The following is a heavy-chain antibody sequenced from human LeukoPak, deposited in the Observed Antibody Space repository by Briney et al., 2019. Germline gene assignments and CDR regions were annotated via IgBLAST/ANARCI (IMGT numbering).Heavy chain of an antibody. CDR3: ARSHYDILTGSWFDP. D-gene: IGHD3-9*01. Sequence: GGSLRLSCAASGFTFSDYYMSWIRQAPGKGLEWVSYISSSGSTIYYADSVKGRFTISRDNAKNSLYLQMNSLRAEDTAVYYCARSHYDILTGSWFDPWGQGTLVTVSS. J-gene: IGHJ5*02. CDR1: GFTFSDYY. V-gene: IGHV3-11*04. CDR2: ISSSGSTI.